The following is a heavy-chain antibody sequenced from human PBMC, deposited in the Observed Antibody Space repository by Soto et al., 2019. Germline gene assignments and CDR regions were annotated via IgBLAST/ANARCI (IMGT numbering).Heavy chain of an antibody. Sequence: QVQLVQSGAEVKKPGSSVKVSCKASGGTFSSYAISWVRQAPGQGLEWMGGIIRIFGTAEYAQKVQGRVTITADKTTRTAYMELRSLRTADTAVYYCATPPAGYSYYGMDVWGQGTTVTVSS. CDR1: GGTFSSYA. J-gene: IGHJ6*02. CDR2: IIRIFGTA. V-gene: IGHV1-69*14. CDR3: ATPPAGYSYYGMDV.